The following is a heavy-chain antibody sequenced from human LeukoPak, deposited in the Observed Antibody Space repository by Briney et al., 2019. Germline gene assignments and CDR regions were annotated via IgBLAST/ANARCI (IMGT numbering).Heavy chain of an antibody. CDR3: AKAGPSIAVAGTGGDY. D-gene: IGHD6-19*01. CDR2: IYSGGST. CDR1: GFTVSSNY. J-gene: IGHJ4*02. Sequence: GGSLRLSCAASGFTVSSNYMSWVRQAPGKGLEWVSVIYSGGSTYYADSVKGRFTISRDNSKTTLYLQMNSLRAEDTAVYYCAKAGPSIAVAGTGGDYWGQGTLVTVSS. V-gene: IGHV3-53*01.